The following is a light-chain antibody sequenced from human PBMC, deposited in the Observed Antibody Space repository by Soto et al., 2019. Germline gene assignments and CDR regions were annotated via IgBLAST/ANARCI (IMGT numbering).Light chain of an antibody. J-gene: IGLJ1*01. V-gene: IGLV2-11*01. Sequence: QSALAQPRSVSGSPGQSVSISCTGTSSDVGVYNYVSWYQQHPGKAPKVMIYDVSKRPSGVPDRFSGSKSGNTASLTISGLQSEDEADYYCCSYAGRYTYVFGSGTKVT. CDR2: DVS. CDR1: SSDVGVYNY. CDR3: CSYAGRYTYV.